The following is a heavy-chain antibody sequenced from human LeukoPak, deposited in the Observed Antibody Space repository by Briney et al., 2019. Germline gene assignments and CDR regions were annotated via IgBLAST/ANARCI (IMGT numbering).Heavy chain of an antibody. Sequence: GGSLRLSCAASGFTFSSYAMSWVRQAPGKGLEWVSAISGSGGSTYYADSVKGRFTISRDNSKNTLYLQMNSLRAEDTAVYYCAKFQAPESGYYYYYYGMDVWGQGTTVTVSS. CDR1: GFTFSSYA. CDR3: AKFQAPESGYYYYYYGMDV. CDR2: ISGSGGST. J-gene: IGHJ6*02. V-gene: IGHV3-23*01. D-gene: IGHD3-22*01.